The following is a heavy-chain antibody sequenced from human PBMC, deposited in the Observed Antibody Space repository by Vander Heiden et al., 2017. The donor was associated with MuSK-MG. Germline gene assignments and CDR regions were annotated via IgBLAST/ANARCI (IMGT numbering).Heavy chain of an antibody. V-gene: IGHV3-9*01. Sequence: EVQLVESGGGSVHPGRSLRLSCAALGCTVDDYAMHWVRQAPGKGLEWVSGISCNSGSIGYADSVKGRFTISRDNAKNSLYLQMNSLRAEDTALYYCAIIVSYYEVWGAFDIWGQGTMVTVSS. CDR3: AIIVSYYEVWGAFDI. J-gene: IGHJ3*02. CDR2: ISCNSGSI. D-gene: IGHD1-26*01. CDR1: GCTVDDYA.